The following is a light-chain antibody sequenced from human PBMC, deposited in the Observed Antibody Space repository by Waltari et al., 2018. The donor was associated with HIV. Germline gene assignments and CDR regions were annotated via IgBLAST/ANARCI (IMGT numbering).Light chain of an antibody. V-gene: IGKV3-20*01. Sequence: EVVLTQSPGTLSLSPGERVSLSCRANQTVNNNFLTWYQQKPGQAPRLRIYGASNRATDIPDRFSGFGSGTDFTLFISTLDPEDSALYFCQYFTSTPTYTFGQGTKLEIK. CDR2: GAS. J-gene: IGKJ2*01. CDR3: QYFTSTPTYT. CDR1: QTVNNNF.